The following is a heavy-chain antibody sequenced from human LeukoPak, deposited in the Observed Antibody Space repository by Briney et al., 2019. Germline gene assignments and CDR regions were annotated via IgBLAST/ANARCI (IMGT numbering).Heavy chain of an antibody. D-gene: IGHD2-2*01. CDR2: INHSGST. V-gene: IGHV4-34*01. CDR1: GGSFSGYY. CDR3: ARLACSSTSCYFRVGHYFDY. Sequence: SETLSLTCAVYGGSFSGYYWSWIRQPPGKGLEWIGEINHSGSTNYNPSLKSRVTISVDTSKNQFSLKLSPVTAADTAVYYCARLACSSTSCYFRVGHYFDYWGQGTLVTVSS. J-gene: IGHJ4*02.